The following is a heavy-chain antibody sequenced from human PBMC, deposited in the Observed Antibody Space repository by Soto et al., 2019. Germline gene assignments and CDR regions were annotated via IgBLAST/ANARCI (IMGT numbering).Heavy chain of an antibody. V-gene: IGHV4-31*03. CDR2: IYYTGNT. CDR1: GGSISSGGTGSY. D-gene: IGHD1-1*01. Sequence: QVQLQESGPGLVKPSQTLSLTCTVSGGSISSGGTGSYWTWIRQLPGKGLEWIGYIYYTGNTYYNPSLKSRTTISIDPSENQFSLKLTSVTAADTAVYFCASGHDAYKVRYWGQGTLVTVSS. J-gene: IGHJ4*02. CDR3: ASGHDAYKVRY.